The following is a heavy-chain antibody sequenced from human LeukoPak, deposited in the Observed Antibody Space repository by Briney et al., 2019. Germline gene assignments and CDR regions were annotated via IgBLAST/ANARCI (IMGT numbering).Heavy chain of an antibody. Sequence: ASVKVSCKASGGTFSSYAISWVRQAPGQGLEWMGGIIPIFGTANYAQKFQGRVTITTDESTSTAYMELSSLRPEDTAVYYCASGTTRGNWFDPWGQGTLVTVSS. CDR1: GGTFSSYA. V-gene: IGHV1-69*05. CDR3: ASGTTRGNWFDP. J-gene: IGHJ5*02. D-gene: IGHD1-7*01. CDR2: IIPIFGTA.